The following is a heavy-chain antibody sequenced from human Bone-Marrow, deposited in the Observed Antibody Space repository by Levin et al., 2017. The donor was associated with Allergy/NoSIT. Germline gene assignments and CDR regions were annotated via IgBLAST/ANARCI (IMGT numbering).Heavy chain of an antibody. CDR1: GGSISSSSYY. CDR2: IYYSGST. CDR3: ARQTGCRGETAAVAGKDVYFDY. V-gene: IGHV4-39*01. J-gene: IGHJ4*02. Sequence: SETLSLTCTVSGGSISSSSYYWGWIRQPPGKGLEWIGSIYYSGSTYYNPSLKSRVTISVDTSKNQFSLKLSSVTAADTAVYYCARQTGCRGETAAVAGKDVYFDYWGQGTLVTVSS. D-gene: IGHD6-19*01.